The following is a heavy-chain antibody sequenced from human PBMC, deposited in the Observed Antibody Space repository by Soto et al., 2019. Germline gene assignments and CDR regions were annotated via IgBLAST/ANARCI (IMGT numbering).Heavy chain of an antibody. J-gene: IGHJ4*02. Sequence: QLQLQESGPGLVKPSETLSLTCTVSGGSIISSNYYWRWIRQPPGKGLEWIGSIYYSGSTYYNPSPKSLVTISVDTSKNQFSLKQSSVTAADTAVYYCARLYGDQGIWGQGTLVTVSS. CDR2: IYYSGST. V-gene: IGHV4-39*01. D-gene: IGHD4-17*01. CDR1: GGSIISSNYY. CDR3: ARLYGDQGI.